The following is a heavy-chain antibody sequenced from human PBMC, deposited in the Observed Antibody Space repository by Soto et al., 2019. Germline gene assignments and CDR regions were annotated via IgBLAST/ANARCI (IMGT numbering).Heavy chain of an antibody. CDR3: ARDRKRRFDY. D-gene: IGHD1-1*01. CDR1: GGSISSGGYY. J-gene: IGHJ4*02. V-gene: IGHV4-31*03. Sequence: SETLSLTCTVSGGSISSGGYYWSWIRQHPGKGLEWIGYIYYSGSTYYNPSLKSRVTISVDTSKNQFSLKLSSVTAADTAVYYCARDRKRRFDYWGQGTLVTVSS. CDR2: IYYSGST.